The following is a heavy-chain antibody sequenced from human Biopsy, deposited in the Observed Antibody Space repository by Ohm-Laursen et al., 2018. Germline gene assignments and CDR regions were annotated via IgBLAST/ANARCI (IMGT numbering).Heavy chain of an antibody. CDR1: GFTFNDYA. CDR3: AKCMTGGSNYYFHH. D-gene: IGHD2-8*01. CDR2: IWYDGSNK. J-gene: IGHJ4*02. Sequence: SLRLSCAAPGFTFNDYAMHWVRQAPGKGLEWVAAIWYDGSNKNYADSVKGRFTISRDNSKNTLYLQMNSLRGEDTAVYYCAKCMTGGSNYYFHHCGQGTLVTVSS. V-gene: IGHV3-33*06.